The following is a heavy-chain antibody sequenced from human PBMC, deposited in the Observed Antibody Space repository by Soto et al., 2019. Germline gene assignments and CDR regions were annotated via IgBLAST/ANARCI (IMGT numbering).Heavy chain of an antibody. Sequence: SETLSLTCIVSGGSMSSFYWSWIRQPPGKGLEWIGYIYYSGSTNYNPSLKSRVTMSVDTSKNQFSLKLNSVTAADTAVYYCARSGGGYDVHWFDPWGQGTLVTVS. CDR3: ARSGGGYDVHWFDP. V-gene: IGHV4-59*01. D-gene: IGHD5-12*01. J-gene: IGHJ5*02. CDR2: IYYSGST. CDR1: GGSMSSFY.